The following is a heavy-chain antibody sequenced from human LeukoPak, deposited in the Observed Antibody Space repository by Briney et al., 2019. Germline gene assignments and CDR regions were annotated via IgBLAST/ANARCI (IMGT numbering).Heavy chain of an antibody. CDR2: ISPSSSYK. V-gene: IGHV3-21*01. D-gene: IGHD3-10*01. CDR3: ARELQDGSGSHLVDY. Sequence: GGSLRLSCAASGFSFSTYNMNWVRQAPGKGLEWVSSISPSSSYKYYADSLKRRITISRDNAKNSPFLQMNSLRAEDTAVYYCARELQDGSGSHLVDYWGQGTLVTVSS. J-gene: IGHJ4*02. CDR1: GFSFSTYN.